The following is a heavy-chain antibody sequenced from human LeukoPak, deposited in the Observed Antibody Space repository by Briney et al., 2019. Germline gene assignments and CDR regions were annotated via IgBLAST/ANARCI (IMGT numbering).Heavy chain of an antibody. D-gene: IGHD3-10*01. V-gene: IGHV1-2*02. CDR3: ARDTGNNWFDP. CDR2: INPNSGGT. J-gene: IGHJ5*02. Sequence: GASVKVSCKASGYTFTGYYMHWGRQAPGQGLEWMGWINPNSGGTNYAQKFQGRVTMTRDTSISTAYMKLSRLRSDDTAVYYCARDTGNNWFDPWGQGTLVTVSS. CDR1: GYTFTGYY.